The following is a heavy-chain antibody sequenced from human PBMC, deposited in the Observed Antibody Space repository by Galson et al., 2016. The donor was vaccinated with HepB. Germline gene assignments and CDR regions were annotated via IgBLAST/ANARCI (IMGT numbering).Heavy chain of an antibody. J-gene: IGHJ4*02. V-gene: IGHV4-39*01. Sequence: EPLSLTCTVSGGSISSSNYYWGWIRQPPGKGLEWIGSIHYGGTTQYNPSLKSRVTMTVDTSKNQFSLNLGSVTAADTAFYYCATHKTGPTGSPFDYWGQGALVTVSS. CDR1: GGSISSSNYY. D-gene: IGHD1-7*01. CDR3: ATHKTGPTGSPFDY. CDR2: IHYGGTT.